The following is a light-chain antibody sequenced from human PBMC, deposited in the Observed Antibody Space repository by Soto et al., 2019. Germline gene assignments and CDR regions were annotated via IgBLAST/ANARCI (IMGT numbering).Light chain of an antibody. J-gene: IGKJ1*01. CDR1: QTISSW. V-gene: IGKV1-5*03. CDR3: QHYNSYSEA. Sequence: DIHMTQSPSTLSGSVGDRVTITCRASQTISSWLAWYQQKPGKAPKLLIYKASTLKSGVPSRFSGSGSGTEFTLTISSLQPDDFATYYCQHYNSYSEAFGQRTKV. CDR2: KAS.